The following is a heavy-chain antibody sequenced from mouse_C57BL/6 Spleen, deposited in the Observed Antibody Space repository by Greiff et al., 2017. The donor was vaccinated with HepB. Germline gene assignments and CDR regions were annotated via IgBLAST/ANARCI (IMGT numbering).Heavy chain of an antibody. CDR2: INTNNGGT. CDR3: ARSGVGVWFAY. CDR1: GYTFPDYY. Sequence: EVQLQQSGPELVKPGASVKISCKASGYTFPDYYMNWVKQSHGKSLEWIGDINTNNGGTSYNQKFKGKATLTVDKSSSTAYMELRSLTSEDSAVYYCARSGVGVWFAYWGQGTLVTVSA. J-gene: IGHJ3*01. V-gene: IGHV1-26*01. D-gene: IGHD1-1*02.